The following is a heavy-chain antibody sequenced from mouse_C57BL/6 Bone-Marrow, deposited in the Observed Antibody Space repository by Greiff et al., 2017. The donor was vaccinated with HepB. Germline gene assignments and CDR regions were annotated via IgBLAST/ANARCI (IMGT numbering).Heavy chain of an antibody. V-gene: IGHV1-15*01. CDR1: GYTFTDYE. D-gene: IGHD1-1*01. Sequence: QVQLQQSGAELVRPGASVTLSCKASGYTFTDYEMHWVKQTPVHGLEWIGAIDPETGGTAYNQKFKGKAILTADKSSSTAYMELRSLTSEDSAVYYCTKYYGSVLWFAYWGQGTLVTVSA. CDR3: TKYYGSVLWFAY. J-gene: IGHJ3*01. CDR2: IDPETGGT.